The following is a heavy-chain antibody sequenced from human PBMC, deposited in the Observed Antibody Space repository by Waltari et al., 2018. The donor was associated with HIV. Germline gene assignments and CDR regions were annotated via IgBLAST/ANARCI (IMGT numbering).Heavy chain of an antibody. J-gene: IGHJ3*02. V-gene: IGHV4-4*02. CDR2: IYHSGGT. CDR3: ARGGGIVVKMYADDAFDI. Sequence: QVQLQESGPGLVKPSGTLSLTCAVSGASVRRSNWWNWVRQPPGTGLEWIGEIYHSGGTNYNPSLKSRVTISVDKSKNQFSLNMSSMTAADTAVYYCARGGGIVVKMYADDAFDIWGQGTMVTVSS. CDR1: GASVRRSNW. D-gene: IGHD2-2*01.